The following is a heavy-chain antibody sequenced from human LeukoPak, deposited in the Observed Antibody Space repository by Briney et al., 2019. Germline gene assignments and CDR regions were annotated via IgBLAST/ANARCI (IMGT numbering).Heavy chain of an antibody. CDR1: GFTFSSYG. J-gene: IGHJ5*02. Sequence: PGGSLRLSCAASGFTFSSYGMSWVRQAPGKGLEWVAVISYDGSNKYYADSVKGRFTISRDNSKNTLYLQMNSLRAEDTAVYYCARDSPRSSLSGSYYSGWFDPWGQGTLVTVSS. CDR3: ARDSPRSSLSGSYYSGWFDP. D-gene: IGHD1-26*01. V-gene: IGHV3-30*03. CDR2: ISYDGSNK.